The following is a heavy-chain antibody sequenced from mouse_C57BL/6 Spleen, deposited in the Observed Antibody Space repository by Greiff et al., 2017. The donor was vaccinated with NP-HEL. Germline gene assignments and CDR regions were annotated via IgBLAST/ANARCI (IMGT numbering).Heavy chain of an antibody. V-gene: IGHV1-82*01. CDR2: IYPGDGDT. J-gene: IGHJ4*01. CDR1: GYAFSSSW. CDR3: ARGWLQGGYYAMDD. Sequence: LVESGPELVKPGASVKISCKASGYAFSSSWMNWVNQRPGQGLECIVRIYPGDGDTNYNGKFKGKATLTADKSSSTAYMQLSSLTAEDSAVYFCARGWLQGGYYAMDDGGQGTSVTVSS. D-gene: IGHD2-2*01.